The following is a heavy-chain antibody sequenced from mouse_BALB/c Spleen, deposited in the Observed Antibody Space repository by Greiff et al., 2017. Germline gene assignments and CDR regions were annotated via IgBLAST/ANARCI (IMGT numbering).Heavy chain of an antibody. D-gene: IGHD2-2*01. Sequence: EVQLVESGGGLVKPGGSLKLSCAASGFAFSSYDMSWVRQTPEKRLEWVAYISSGGGSTYYPDTVKGRFTISRDNAKNTLYLQMSSLKSEDTAMYYCARHGFSWFAYWGQGTMVTVSA. V-gene: IGHV5-12-1*01. CDR2: ISSGGGST. J-gene: IGHJ3*01. CDR1: GFAFSSYD. CDR3: ARHGFSWFAY.